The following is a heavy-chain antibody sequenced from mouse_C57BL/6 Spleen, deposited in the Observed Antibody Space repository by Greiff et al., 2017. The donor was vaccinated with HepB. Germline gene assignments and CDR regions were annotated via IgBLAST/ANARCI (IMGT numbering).Heavy chain of an antibody. J-gene: IGHJ3*01. CDR1: GFTFSDYG. CDR3: ATYGAWFAY. V-gene: IGHV5-17*01. CDR2: ISSGSSTI. D-gene: IGHD1-1*01. Sequence: DVQLQESGGGLVKPGGSLKLSCAASGFTFSDYGMHWVRQAPEKGLEWVAYISSGSSTIYYADTVKGRFTISRDNAKNTLFLQMTSLRSEDTAMYYCATYGAWFAYWGQGTLVTVSA.